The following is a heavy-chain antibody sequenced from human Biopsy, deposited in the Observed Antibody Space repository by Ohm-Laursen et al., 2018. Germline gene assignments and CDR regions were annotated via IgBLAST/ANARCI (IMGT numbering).Heavy chain of an antibody. J-gene: IGHJ2*01. CDR3: ARDRGYYSDRTVPGYFDL. Sequence: GTLSLTCTVSGDSISSYYWSWIRQPPGKGLQWIGYGYYIGSTDYNPSLQSRVTISVDTSKNHFSLRLRSVTLADTAIYYCARDRGYYSDRTVPGYFDLWGRDPLVTVSS. CDR1: GDSISSYY. V-gene: IGHV4-59*01. D-gene: IGHD3-22*01. CDR2: GYYIGST.